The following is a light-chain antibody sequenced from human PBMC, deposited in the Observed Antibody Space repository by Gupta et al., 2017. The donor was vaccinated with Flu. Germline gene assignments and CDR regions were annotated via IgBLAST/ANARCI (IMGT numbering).Light chain of an antibody. V-gene: IGKV1-16*02. CDR2: AAS. CDR1: QVISDS. CDR3: QQDDIYPFT. Sequence: EIQMTQSPSSLSSSVGDRVTITCRPSQVISDSLAWFQQKPGKAPRSLIYAASTLQSGVSSNFSGSKSGTDFTLTISSVQPEDVATYYCQQDDIYPFTFGHGTKVYIK. J-gene: IGKJ3*01.